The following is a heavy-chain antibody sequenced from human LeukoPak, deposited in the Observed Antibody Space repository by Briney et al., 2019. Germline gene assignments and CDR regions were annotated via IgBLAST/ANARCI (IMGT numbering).Heavy chain of an antibody. CDR2: IYYSGST. D-gene: IGHD1-7*01. J-gene: IGHJ4*02. CDR3: AKDRLELRFDY. V-gene: IGHV4-59*01. CDR1: GGSISSYY. Sequence: SETLSLTCTVSGGSISSYYWSWIRQPPGKGLEWIGYIYYSGSTNYNPSLKSRVTISVDTSKNQFSLKLSSVTAADTAVYYCAKDRLELRFDYWGQGTLVTVSS.